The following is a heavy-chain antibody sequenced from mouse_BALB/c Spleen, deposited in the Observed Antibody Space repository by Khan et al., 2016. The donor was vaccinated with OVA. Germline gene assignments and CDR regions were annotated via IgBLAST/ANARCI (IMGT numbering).Heavy chain of an antibody. V-gene: IGHV9-1*02. D-gene: IGHD2-4*01. CDR3: AKSREYDCDEFAY. Sequence: QIQLVQSGPELKKPGETVKISCKASGYTFTNYGMNWVKQAPRKGLKWMGWINTYTGEPTYADDFKGRFAFSLETSASTAYLQINNLKNEDMATYFCAKSREYDCDEFAYWGQGTLVTVSA. CDR1: GYTFTNYG. J-gene: IGHJ3*01. CDR2: INTYTGEP.